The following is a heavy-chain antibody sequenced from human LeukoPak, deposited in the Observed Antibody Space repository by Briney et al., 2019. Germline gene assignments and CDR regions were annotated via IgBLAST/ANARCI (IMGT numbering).Heavy chain of an antibody. CDR3: ARGYYDSSGYYYGYFQH. CDR1: GGSISSSSYY. CDR2: IYYSGST. Sequence: SETLSLTCTVSGGSISSSSYYWGWIRQPPGKGLEWIGSIYYSGSTYYNPSLKGRVIISVDTSKNQFSLKLSSVTAADTAVYYCARGYYDSSGYYYGYFQHWGQGTLVTVSS. V-gene: IGHV4-39*01. J-gene: IGHJ1*01. D-gene: IGHD3-22*01.